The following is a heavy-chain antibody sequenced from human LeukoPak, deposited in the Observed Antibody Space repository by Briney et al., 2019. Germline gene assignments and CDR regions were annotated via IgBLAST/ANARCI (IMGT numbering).Heavy chain of an antibody. J-gene: IGHJ4*02. CDR1: RGSISSYY. CDR2: IYTSGST. CDR3: AGHNDFWSGYEFDC. V-gene: IGHV4-4*09. D-gene: IGHD3-3*01. Sequence: PSETLSLTCTVSRGSISSYYWSSIRQPPGRGREWIGYIYTSGSTNYNPSLQSRVTIPFPTSKNQFPLMLRSVTADARAVYCCAGHNDFWSGYEFDCWGQGTLVTVSS.